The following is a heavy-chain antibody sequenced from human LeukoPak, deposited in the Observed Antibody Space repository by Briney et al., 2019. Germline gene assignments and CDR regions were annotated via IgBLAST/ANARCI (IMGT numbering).Heavy chain of an antibody. CDR2: ISNSGSYI. J-gene: IGHJ4*02. Sequence: TGGSLRLSCAASGFTFSSYSMNWVRQAPGKGLEWVSSISNSGSYIYYADSVKGRFTISRDNSKNSLYLQMNSLRAEDTAVYYCARDMYSGSRGSFDYWGQGTLVTVSS. V-gene: IGHV3-21*01. D-gene: IGHD1-26*01. CDR1: GFTFSSYS. CDR3: ARDMYSGSRGSFDY.